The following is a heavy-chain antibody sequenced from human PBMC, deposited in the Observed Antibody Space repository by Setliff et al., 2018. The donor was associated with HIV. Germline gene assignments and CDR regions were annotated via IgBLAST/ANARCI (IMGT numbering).Heavy chain of an antibody. CDR2: IYHTGST. J-gene: IGHJ4*02. Sequence: SETLSLTCDVSGFSISSRYYWGWIRQSPGKGLEWIGNIYHTGSTYYKPSLKSRVTISVDTSKNQFSLRLSSVAAGDTAVYYRARSIVPVASGYYYFEYWGQGTLVTVSS. V-gene: IGHV4-38-2*01. CDR1: GFSISSRYY. CDR3: ARSIVPVASGYYYFEY. D-gene: IGHD3-3*01.